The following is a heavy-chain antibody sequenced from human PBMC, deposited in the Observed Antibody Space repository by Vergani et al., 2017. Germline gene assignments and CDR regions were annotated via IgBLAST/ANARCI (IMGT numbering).Heavy chain of an antibody. CDR1: GFTFSSYA. J-gene: IGHJ4*02. Sequence: EVQLLESGGGLVQPGGSLRLSCAASGFTFSSYAMSWVRQAPGKGLEWVSAISGGGATYYTDSVKGRFIISRDNSKNTLDLQMNHLRADDTAVYYCAKLLAGTTYGFDSWGLGTLVTVSS. V-gene: IGHV3-23*01. CDR2: ISGGGAT. D-gene: IGHD1-1*01. CDR3: AKLLAGTTYGFDS.